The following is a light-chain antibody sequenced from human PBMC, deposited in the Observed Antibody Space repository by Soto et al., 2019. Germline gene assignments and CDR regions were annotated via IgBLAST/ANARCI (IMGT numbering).Light chain of an antibody. Sequence: TSALATLLKTVGDRVIITCRASQSPGTWMAWYQQKPGTAPVLLIYDVSKLESGVPSRFSGRASGTEFTLTITSLQPDDFATYHCQQYFSYPLTFGGGTKVDIK. J-gene: IGKJ4*01. CDR1: QSPGTW. V-gene: IGKV1-5*01. CDR2: DVS. CDR3: QQYFSYPLT.